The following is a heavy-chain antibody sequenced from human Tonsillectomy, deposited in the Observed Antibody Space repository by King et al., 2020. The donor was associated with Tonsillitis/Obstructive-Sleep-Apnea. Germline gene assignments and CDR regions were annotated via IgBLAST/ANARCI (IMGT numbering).Heavy chain of an antibody. CDR2: FDPEDGET. D-gene: IGHD2-2*01. J-gene: IGHJ3*02. CDR1: GYTLTELS. Sequence: GQLVQSGAEVKKPGASVKVSCKVSGYTLTELSMHWVRQAPGKGLEWMGGFDPEDGETIYAQKFQGRVTMTEDTSTDTAYMELSSLRSEDTAVYYCATGIGVVAAARTDAFDIWGQGTMVTVSS. V-gene: IGHV1-24*01. CDR3: ATGIGVVAAARTDAFDI.